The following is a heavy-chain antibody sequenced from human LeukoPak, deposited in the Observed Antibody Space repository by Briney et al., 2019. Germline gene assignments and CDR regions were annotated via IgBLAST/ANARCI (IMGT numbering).Heavy chain of an antibody. CDR2: IIPIFGTA. CDR3: ARDDCSSTSCYYRGGDWFDP. J-gene: IGHJ5*02. CDR1: GGTFSSYA. Sequence: GASVKVSCKASGGTFSSYAISWVRQAPGQGLEWMGGIIPIFGTANYAQKFQGRVTITADESTSTAYMELSSLRSEDTAVYYCARDDCSSTSCYYRGGDWFDPWGQGTLVTVSS. V-gene: IGHV1-69*13. D-gene: IGHD2-2*01.